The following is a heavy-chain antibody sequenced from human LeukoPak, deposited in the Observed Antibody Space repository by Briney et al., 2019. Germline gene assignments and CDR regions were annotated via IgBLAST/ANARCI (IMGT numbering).Heavy chain of an antibody. Sequence: GGSLRLSCAASGFSFDDYGMTWVRQAPGKGLEWVSGINWNGGSTGYAESVKGRFTISRDNAKNSLYLQMNSLRAEDTAVYYCARQRGDILTGYYMPRGFDYWGQGTLVTVSS. CDR3: ARQRGDILTGYYMPRGFDY. CDR2: INWNGGST. CDR1: GFSFDDYG. D-gene: IGHD3-9*01. V-gene: IGHV3-20*04. J-gene: IGHJ4*02.